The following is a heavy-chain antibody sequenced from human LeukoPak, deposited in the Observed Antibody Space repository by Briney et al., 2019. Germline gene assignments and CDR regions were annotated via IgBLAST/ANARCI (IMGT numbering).Heavy chain of an antibody. V-gene: IGHV3-66*01. D-gene: IGHD6-19*01. CDR3: ARIAMAGIGDGFDI. CDR1: GFTVSSNY. CDR2: IYSGGST. Sequence: GGSLRLSCADSGFTVSSNYMRWVRQAPGKGLEWVSVIYSGGSTHYADSVKGRFTISRDNSKNTLYLQMNSLRAEDTAVYYCARIAMAGIGDGFDIWGQGTMVTVSS. J-gene: IGHJ3*02.